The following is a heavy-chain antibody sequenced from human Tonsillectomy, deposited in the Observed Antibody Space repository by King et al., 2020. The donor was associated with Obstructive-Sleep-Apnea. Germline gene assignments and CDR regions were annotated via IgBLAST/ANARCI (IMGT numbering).Heavy chain of an antibody. J-gene: IGHJ2*01. CDR2: IYPGDSDT. V-gene: IGHV5-51*01. Sequence: VQLVESGAEVKKPGESLKISCKGSGYSFTSYWIGWVRQMPGKGLEWMGIIYPGDSDTRYRPSIQGQVTISADKSISTAYLQWSSLKASDTAMYYCAGQYDILTGYGDWYFDLWGRGTLVTVSS. CDR1: GYSFTSYW. D-gene: IGHD3-9*01. CDR3: AGQYDILTGYGDWYFDL.